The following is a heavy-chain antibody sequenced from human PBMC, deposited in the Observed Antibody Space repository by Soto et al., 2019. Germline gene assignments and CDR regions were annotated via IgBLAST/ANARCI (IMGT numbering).Heavy chain of an antibody. V-gene: IGHV1-69*13. D-gene: IGHD4-17*01. CDR3: ASGKPPTAHFDY. CDR2: IIPIFGTA. CDR1: GGTFSSYA. J-gene: IGHJ4*02. Sequence: ASVKVSCKASGGTFSSYAISWVRQAPGQGLEWMGGIIPIFGTANYAQKFQGRVTITADESTSTAYMELSSLRSEDTAVYYCASGKPPTAHFDYWGQGTLVTVSS.